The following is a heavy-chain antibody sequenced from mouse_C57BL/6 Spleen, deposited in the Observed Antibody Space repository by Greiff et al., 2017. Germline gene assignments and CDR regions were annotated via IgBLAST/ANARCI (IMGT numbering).Heavy chain of an antibody. CDR3: KRCALRQYFDF. V-gene: IGHV1-15*01. CDR2: IDPETGGT. D-gene: IGHD3-2*01. Sequence: VQLQQSGAELVRPGASVTMSCKASGYTFTDYEIHWVKQTPVHGLEWIGAIDPETGGTAYNQKFKGKAILTADKSSRTAYMELRSLASEDSAVYCCKRCALRQYFDFWGTGTTVTVSS. J-gene: IGHJ1*03. CDR1: GYTFTDYE.